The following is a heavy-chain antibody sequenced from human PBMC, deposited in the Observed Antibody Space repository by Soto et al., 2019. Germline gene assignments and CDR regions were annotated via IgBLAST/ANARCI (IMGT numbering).Heavy chain of an antibody. CDR2: ILKDGSDQ. Sequence: QVQLAESGGGVVQPGRSLRLSCAATGFTFSNYGMHWVRQAPGKGLEWVAVILKDGSDQKYADSMKGRFTSSRDNSESTLYLHMNSLRAEVTSVYYCARDDDYSDNAFDYWGQGTLVTVSS. CDR1: GFTFSNYG. V-gene: IGHV3-33*01. D-gene: IGHD4-17*01. CDR3: ARDDDYSDNAFDY. J-gene: IGHJ4*02.